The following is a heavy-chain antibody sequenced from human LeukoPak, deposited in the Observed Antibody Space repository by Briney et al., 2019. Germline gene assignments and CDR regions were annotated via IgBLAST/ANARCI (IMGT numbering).Heavy chain of an antibody. V-gene: IGHV4-34*01. CDR3: ARSYSSSFWFDP. D-gene: IGHD6-13*01. J-gene: IGHJ5*02. Sequence: SETLSLTCAVYGGSFSGYYWSWVRQPPGKGLEWIGEINHSGSTNYNPSLKSRVTISVDTSKNQFSLKLSSVTAADTAVYYCARSYSSSFWFDPWGQGTLVTVSS. CDR1: GGSFSGYY. CDR2: INHSGST.